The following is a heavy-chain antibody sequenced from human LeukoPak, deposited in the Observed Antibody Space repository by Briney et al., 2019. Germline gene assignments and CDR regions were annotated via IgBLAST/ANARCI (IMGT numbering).Heavy chain of an antibody. V-gene: IGHV3-7*01. J-gene: IGHJ4*02. Sequence: PGGSLRLSCAASGFTFSSYWMSWVRQAPGKGLEWVANINQDGSEKYYVDSVKGRFSISRDNAKSSLYLRMNTLRADDTAVYYCARDRALYDSRRGYYYTEDDYWGQGTLVTVSS. CDR1: GFTFSSYW. CDR3: ARDRALYDSRRGYYYTEDDY. CDR2: INQDGSEK. D-gene: IGHD3-22*01.